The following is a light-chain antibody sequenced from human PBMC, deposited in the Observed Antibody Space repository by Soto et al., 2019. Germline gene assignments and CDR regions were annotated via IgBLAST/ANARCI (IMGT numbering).Light chain of an antibody. CDR2: DAS. Sequence: EIVLTQSPATQSLSPGERATLSCRASQSITNYLNWFQQKPGHGPRLLIFDASNRATGTPPRFSGSGSGTDFTLTISSLEPEDFAVYYCQQHSNWPGLITFGQGTRLEIK. V-gene: IGKV3-11*01. CDR3: QQHSNWPGLIT. CDR1: QSITNY. J-gene: IGKJ5*01.